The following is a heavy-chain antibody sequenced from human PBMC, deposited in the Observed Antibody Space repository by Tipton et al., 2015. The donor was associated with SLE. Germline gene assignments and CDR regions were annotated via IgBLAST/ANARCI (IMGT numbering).Heavy chain of an antibody. D-gene: IGHD6-19*01. CDR3: ARDGKGQWPVDY. Sequence: TLSLTCTVSGGSIRSGSYYWSWIRQPAGKGLEWIGYIYTSGSTNYNPSLKSRVTISVDTSKNQFSLKLSSVTAADTAVYYCARDGKGQWPVDYWGQGTLVTVSS. CDR1: GGSIRSGSYY. V-gene: IGHV4-61*09. J-gene: IGHJ4*02. CDR2: IYTSGST.